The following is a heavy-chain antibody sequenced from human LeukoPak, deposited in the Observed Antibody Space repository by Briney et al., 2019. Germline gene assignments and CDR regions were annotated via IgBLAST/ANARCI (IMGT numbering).Heavy chain of an antibody. CDR3: ARDGFDYYDSSGYYYFDS. CDR2: ISNNGITT. CDR1: GFTFSNYA. J-gene: IGHJ4*02. D-gene: IGHD3-22*01. Sequence: GGSLRLSCSASGFTFSNYAMHWVRQAPGKGLEYVSAISNNGITTYYADSVKGRFTISRDNSMNTLYLQMYSLRADDTAVYYCARDGFDYYDSSGYYYFDSWGQGTLVTVSS. V-gene: IGHV3-64*04.